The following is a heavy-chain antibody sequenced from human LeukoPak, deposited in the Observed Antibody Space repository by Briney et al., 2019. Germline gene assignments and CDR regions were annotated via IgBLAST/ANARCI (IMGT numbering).Heavy chain of an antibody. CDR3: ARDRQSSSWYGGAFDI. CDR1: GGSISSGGYY. CDR2: IYHSGST. Sequence: SETLSLTCTASGGSISSGGYYWSWIRQPPGKGLEWIGYIYHSGSTYYNPSLKSRVTISVDRSKNQFSLKLSSVTAADTAVYYCARDRQSSSWYGGAFDIWGQGTMVTVSS. J-gene: IGHJ3*02. D-gene: IGHD6-13*01. V-gene: IGHV4-30-2*01.